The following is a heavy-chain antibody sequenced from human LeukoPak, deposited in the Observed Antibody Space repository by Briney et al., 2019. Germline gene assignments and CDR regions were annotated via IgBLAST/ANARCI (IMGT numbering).Heavy chain of an antibody. V-gene: IGHV4-59*08. CDR1: GGSMYSYY. D-gene: IGHD2/OR15-2a*01. CDR2: IYHSGNS. J-gene: IGHJ4*02. CDR3: AGHHPRNTVDF. Sequence: SETLSLTCTVSGGSMYSYYWRWIRQPPGKGLEWIGNIYHSGNSNFIPSYNPSLKSRVTISVDTSKSQFSLKLSSVTAADTAVYYCAGHHPRNTVDFWGQGTLVTVSS.